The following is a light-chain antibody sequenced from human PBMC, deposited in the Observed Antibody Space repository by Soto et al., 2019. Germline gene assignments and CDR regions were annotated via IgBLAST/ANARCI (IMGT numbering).Light chain of an antibody. CDR1: SSDVGGYNY. J-gene: IGLJ1*01. CDR3: SSYTRHPTGV. V-gene: IGLV2-14*03. Sequence: QSALTQPASVSGSPGQSVAISCTGTSSDVGGYNYVSWYQQHPGKAPKLMIYDVTTRPSGVSNRFSGSKSGNTAPLTISGPQAEDDAEYCPSSYTRHPTGVFGTGTKLTVL. CDR2: DVT.